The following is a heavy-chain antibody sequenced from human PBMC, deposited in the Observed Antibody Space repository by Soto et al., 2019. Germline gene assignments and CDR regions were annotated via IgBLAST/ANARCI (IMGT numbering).Heavy chain of an antibody. CDR1: GFTFSSYG. D-gene: IGHD6-6*01. CDR2: IWYDGSNK. J-gene: IGHJ6*03. CDR3: ARGPYSSSSIRSDYYYYYMDV. Sequence: GGSLRLSCAASGFTFSSYGMHWVRQAPGKGLEWVAVIWYDGSNKYYADSVKGRFTISRDNSKNTLYLQMNSLRAEDTAVYYCARGPYSSSSIRSDYYYYYMDVWGKGTTVTV. V-gene: IGHV3-33*01.